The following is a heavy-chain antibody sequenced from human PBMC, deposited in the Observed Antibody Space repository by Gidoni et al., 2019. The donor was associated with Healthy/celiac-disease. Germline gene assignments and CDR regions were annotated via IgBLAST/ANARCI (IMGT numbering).Heavy chain of an antibody. J-gene: IGHJ6*03. V-gene: IGHV3-30*18. Sequence: QVQLVESGGGVVQPGRSLRLSCAASGFTFSSYGMHWVRQAPGKGLEWVAVISYDGSNKYYADSVKGRFTISRDNSKNTLYLQMNSLRAEDTAVYYCAKDRGSYPSYYYYMDVWGKGTTVTVSS. CDR3: AKDRGSYPSYYYYMDV. CDR1: GFTFSSYG. CDR2: ISYDGSNK. D-gene: IGHD1-26*01.